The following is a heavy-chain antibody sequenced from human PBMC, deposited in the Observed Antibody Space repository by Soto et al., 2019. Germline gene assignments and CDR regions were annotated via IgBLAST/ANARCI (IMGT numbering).Heavy chain of an antibody. CDR2: MNSDGSTT. D-gene: IGHD3-22*01. J-gene: IGHJ3*02. Sequence: GGSLRLSCAASGFTLSNTWIHWVRQPPGRGLVWVSGMNSDGSTTFYADSVKGRFTISRDNAKNTVYLQMNSLRDEDTAVYCCAKVFSIHNXYVSSGYYRDAFDIWGQGTMVTVSS. CDR1: GFTLSNTW. CDR3: AKVFSIHNXYVSSGYYRDAFDI. V-gene: IGHV3-74*01.